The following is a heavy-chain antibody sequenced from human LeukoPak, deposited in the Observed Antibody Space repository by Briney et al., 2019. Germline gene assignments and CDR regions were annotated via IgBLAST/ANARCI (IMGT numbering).Heavy chain of an antibody. CDR2: INHSGST. Sequence: SETLSLTCAVYGGSFSGYYWSWIRQPPGKGLEWIGEINHSGSTNYNPSLKSRVTISVDTSKNQFSLKLSSVTAADTAVYYCARPWMRRDAFDIWGQGTMVTVSS. D-gene: IGHD2-2*03. CDR3: ARPWMRRDAFDI. V-gene: IGHV4-34*01. CDR1: GGSFSGYY. J-gene: IGHJ3*02.